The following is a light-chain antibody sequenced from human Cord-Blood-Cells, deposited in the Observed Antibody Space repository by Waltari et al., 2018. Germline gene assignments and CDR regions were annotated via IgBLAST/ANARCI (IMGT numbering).Light chain of an antibody. CDR3: QQRRNWPPT. J-gene: IGKJ1*01. V-gene: IGKV3-11*01. Sequence: EIVLTQSPATLSLSPGERATLSCRARQSVSSYLAWYQQRPGQAPRLLIYVASHRAPGIPARVSGSGAGTDFTLTISSLEPEDFAVYFCQQRRNWPPTFGQGTKVEIK. CDR2: VAS. CDR1: QSVSSY.